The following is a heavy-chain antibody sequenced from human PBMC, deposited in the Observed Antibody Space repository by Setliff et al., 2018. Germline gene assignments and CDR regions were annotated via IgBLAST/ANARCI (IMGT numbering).Heavy chain of an antibody. D-gene: IGHD3-22*01. CDR2: INPSXXXX. J-gene: IGHJ3*02. Sequence: ASVKVSCKASGYTFTSHYMHWVRQAPGLGLEWMGTINPSXXXXXXXQKXXXRVTMTRDTSTSTVYMDMSSLRSEDTAVYYCARDVFPYHYEGAFDIWGQGTMVTVS. CDR1: GYTFTSHY. CDR3: ARDVFPYHYEGAFDI. V-gene: IGHV1-46*01.